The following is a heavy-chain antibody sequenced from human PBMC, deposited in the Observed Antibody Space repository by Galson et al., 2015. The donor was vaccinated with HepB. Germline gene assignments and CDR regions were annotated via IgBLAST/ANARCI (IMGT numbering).Heavy chain of an antibody. CDR2: IIPIFGTA. V-gene: IGHV1-69*13. Sequence: SVKVSCKASGGTFSSYAISWVRQAPGQGLEWMGGIIPIFGTANYAQKFQGRVTITADESTSTAYMELSSLRSEDTAVYYCASDYGGRHYHNVGDYWGQGTLVTVSS. CDR1: GGTFSSYA. D-gene: IGHD4-23*01. CDR3: ASDYGGRHYHNVGDY. J-gene: IGHJ4*02.